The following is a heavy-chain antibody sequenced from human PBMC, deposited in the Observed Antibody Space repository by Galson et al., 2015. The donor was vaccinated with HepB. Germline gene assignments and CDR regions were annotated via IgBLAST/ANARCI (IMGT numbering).Heavy chain of an antibody. D-gene: IGHD3-3*01. CDR3: ARLEWLLGDYYYGMDV. J-gene: IGHJ6*02. CDR1: GDSVSSNSAA. Sequence: CAISGDSVSSNSAAWNWIRQSPSRGLEWLGRTYYRSKWYNDYAVSVKSRITINPDTSKNQFSLQLNSVTPEDTAVYYCARLEWLLGDYYYGMDVWGQGTTVTVSS. CDR2: TYYRSKWYN. V-gene: IGHV6-1*01.